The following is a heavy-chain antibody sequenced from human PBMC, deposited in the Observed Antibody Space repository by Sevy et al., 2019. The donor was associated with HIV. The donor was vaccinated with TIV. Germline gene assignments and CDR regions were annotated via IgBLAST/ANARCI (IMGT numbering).Heavy chain of an antibody. Sequence: GGSLRLSCAASGFTFSSYGMHWVRQAPGKGLEWVAVISYDGSNKYYADSVKGRFTISRDNSKNTLYLQMNSLRAEDTAVYYCAKGHYYVSSGPYDLSPYYYYYYGMDVWGQGTTVTVPS. D-gene: IGHD3-22*01. CDR2: ISYDGSNK. CDR1: GFTFSSYG. J-gene: IGHJ6*02. CDR3: AKGHYYVSSGPYDLSPYYYYYYGMDV. V-gene: IGHV3-30*18.